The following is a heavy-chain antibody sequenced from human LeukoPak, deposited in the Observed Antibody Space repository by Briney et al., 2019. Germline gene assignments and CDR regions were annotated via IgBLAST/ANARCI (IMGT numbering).Heavy chain of an antibody. J-gene: IGHJ4*02. Sequence: SETLSLTCTVSGGSISSYYWSWIRQPPGKGLEGIGYIYTSGSTNYNPSRKSRVTISVDTSKNQFSLKLSSVTAADTAVYYCARHTPPRRQPDGGYFDYWGQGTLVTVSS. V-gene: IGHV4-4*09. D-gene: IGHD3-16*01. CDR3: ARHTPPRRQPDGGYFDY. CDR2: IYTSGST. CDR1: GGSISSYY.